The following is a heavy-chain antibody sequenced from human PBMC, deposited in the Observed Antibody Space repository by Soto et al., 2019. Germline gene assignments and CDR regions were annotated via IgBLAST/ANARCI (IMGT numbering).Heavy chain of an antibody. J-gene: IGHJ3*01. CDR1: GFSFSTSGVG. Sequence: SGPTLVNPTQTLTLTCSFSGFSFSTSGVGVGWVRQPPGKALEWLALIYWSGDEHYRPSLKSRLTITKDTSKNQVVLIMTNMDPVDTATYYCARGLATLPVFAFDVWGQGATVTVSS. V-gene: IGHV2-5*01. CDR2: IYWSGDE. CDR3: ARGLATLPVFAFDV. D-gene: IGHD6-6*01.